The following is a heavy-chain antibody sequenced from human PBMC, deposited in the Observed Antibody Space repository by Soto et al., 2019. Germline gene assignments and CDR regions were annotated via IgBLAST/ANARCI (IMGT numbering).Heavy chain of an antibody. CDR3: ARVILPSSENYYYYYYMDV. V-gene: IGHV1-18*01. Sequence: QVPLVHSGAEVKKPGASVKVSCKASGYTFTSYGISWVRQAPGHGLEWMGWISAYNGNTNYAQKLQGRVTMTTDTSTSTAYMELRSLRSDDTAVYYCARVILPSSENYYYYYYMDVWGKGTTVIVSS. CDR1: GYTFTSYG. J-gene: IGHJ6*03. D-gene: IGHD6-6*01. CDR2: ISAYNGNT.